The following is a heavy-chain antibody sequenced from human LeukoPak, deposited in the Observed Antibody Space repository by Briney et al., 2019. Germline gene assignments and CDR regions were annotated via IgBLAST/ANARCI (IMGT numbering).Heavy chain of an antibody. Sequence: PGGSLRLSCAASGFTFDDYAMHWVRQAPGKGLEWVSSVSWNRDIIAYADSVRGRFTISRDNDQNSLYLEMTSLRVEDTALYYCVKSGGYYYMDAWGKGTTVIVSS. CDR3: VKSGGYYYMDA. J-gene: IGHJ6*03. CDR1: GFTFDDYA. D-gene: IGHD2-15*01. V-gene: IGHV3-9*01. CDR2: VSWNRDII.